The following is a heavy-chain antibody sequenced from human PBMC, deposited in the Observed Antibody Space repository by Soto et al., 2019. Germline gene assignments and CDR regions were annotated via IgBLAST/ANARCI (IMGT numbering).Heavy chain of an antibody. D-gene: IGHD6-13*01. CDR2: INHSGST. V-gene: IGHV4-34*01. Sequence: PSETLSLTCAAYGGSFSGYYWSWIRQPPGKGLEWIGEINHSGSTNYNPSLKSRVTISVDTSKNQFSLKLSSVTAADTAVYYCARAGRQQNYDYYSGRDVWGQGNPVT. CDR3: ARAGRQQNYDYYSGRDV. J-gene: IGHJ6*02. CDR1: GGSFSGYY.